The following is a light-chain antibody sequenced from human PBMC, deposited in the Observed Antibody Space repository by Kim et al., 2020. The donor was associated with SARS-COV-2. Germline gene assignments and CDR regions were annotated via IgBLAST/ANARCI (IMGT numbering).Light chain of an antibody. CDR2: QDS. CDR1: KLGDKY. Sequence: VSPGQTASITCSGDKLGDKYACWYQQKPGQSPLLVIYQDSKRPSGIPERFSGSNAGNTATLTISGTQAMDEADYYCQAWDSSTWVFGGGTQLTVL. CDR3: QAWDSSTWV. J-gene: IGLJ3*02. V-gene: IGLV3-1*01.